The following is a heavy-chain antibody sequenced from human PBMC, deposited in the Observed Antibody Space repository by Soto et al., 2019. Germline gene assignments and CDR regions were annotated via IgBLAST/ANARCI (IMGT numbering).Heavy chain of an antibody. CDR3: AKGARGVFWSGYTFDY. CDR1: GFTVSSNY. D-gene: IGHD3-3*01. Sequence: EVQLVETGGGLIQPGGSLRLSCAASGFTVSSNYMSWVRQAPGKGLEWVSVIYSGGSTYYADSVKGRFTISRDNSKNTLYLQMNSLRAEDTAVYYCAKGARGVFWSGYTFDYWGQGTLVTVSS. V-gene: IGHV3-53*02. J-gene: IGHJ4*02. CDR2: IYSGGST.